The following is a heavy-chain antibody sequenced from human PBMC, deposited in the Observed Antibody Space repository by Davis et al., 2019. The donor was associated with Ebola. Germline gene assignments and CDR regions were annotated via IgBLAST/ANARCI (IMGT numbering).Heavy chain of an antibody. CDR1: RHTFRNYA. V-gene: IGHV1-3*01. D-gene: IGHD6-19*01. Sequence: ASVPVSCKAPRHTFRNYAMHWVRQAPGHRLAWMGWIHGGNGNRKYSQKFQGRVTITMDTSASTAYMELSSLRSEDTAVYYCARATFAYNSGWCADYWGQGTLVTVSS. J-gene: IGHJ4*02. CDR3: ARATFAYNSGWCADY. CDR2: IHGGNGNR.